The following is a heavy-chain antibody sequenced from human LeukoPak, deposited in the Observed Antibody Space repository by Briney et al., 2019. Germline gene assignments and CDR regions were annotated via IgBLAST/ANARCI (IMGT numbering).Heavy chain of an antibody. CDR2: IRYDGSNK. J-gene: IGHJ4*02. CDR1: GFTFSSYG. V-gene: IGHV3-30*02. CDR3: AKDPPRYGGNSYEHLDY. Sequence: AGGSLRLSCAASGFTFSSYGIHWVRQAPGKGLEWVAFIRYDGSNKYYADSVKGRFTISRDNSKNTLYLQMNSLRAEDTAVYYCAKDPPRYGGNSYEHLDYWGQGTLVTVSS. D-gene: IGHD4-23*01.